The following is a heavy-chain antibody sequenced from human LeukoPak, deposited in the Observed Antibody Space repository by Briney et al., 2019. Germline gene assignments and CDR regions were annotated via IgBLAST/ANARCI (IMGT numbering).Heavy chain of an antibody. CDR2: IRYDGSNK. Sequence: GGSLRLSCAASGFTFSSYGMHWVRQAPGKGLGWVAFIRYDGSNKYYADSVKGRFTISRDNSKNTLYLQMNSLRAEDTAVYYCAKDSRSPFGSGWYFFDYWGQGTLVTVSS. CDR3: AKDSRSPFGSGWYFFDY. V-gene: IGHV3-30*02. J-gene: IGHJ4*02. D-gene: IGHD6-19*01. CDR1: GFTFSSYG.